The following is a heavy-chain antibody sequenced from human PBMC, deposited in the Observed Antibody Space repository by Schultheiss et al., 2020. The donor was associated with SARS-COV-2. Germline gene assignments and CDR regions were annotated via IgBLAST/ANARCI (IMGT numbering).Heavy chain of an antibody. Sequence: GGSLRLSCAASGFTFSSYAMHWVRQAPGKGLEWVCLIRSKVHGGTTDYAAPVKGRFTISRDDSKNTLYLQMNSLKTEDTAVYYCTTEGWELPDGGYYFDYWGQGTLVTVSS. CDR1: GFTFSSYA. CDR3: TTEGWELPDGGYYFDY. J-gene: IGHJ4*02. CDR2: IRSKVHGGTT. V-gene: IGHV3-15*01. D-gene: IGHD1-26*01.